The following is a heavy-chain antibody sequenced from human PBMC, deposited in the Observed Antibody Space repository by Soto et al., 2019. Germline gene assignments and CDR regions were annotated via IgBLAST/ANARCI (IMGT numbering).Heavy chain of an antibody. D-gene: IGHD3-3*01. J-gene: IGHJ5*02. CDR1: GYTFTSYD. Sequence: QVQLVQSGAEVKKPGASVKVSCKASGYTFTSYDINWVRQATGQGLEWMGWMNPNSGNTGYAQKFQGRVTMTRNTCISTAYMELSSLRSEDTAVYYCARPSHANFWSGYWFDPWGQGTLVTVSS. CDR2: MNPNSGNT. CDR3: ARPSHANFWSGYWFDP. V-gene: IGHV1-8*01.